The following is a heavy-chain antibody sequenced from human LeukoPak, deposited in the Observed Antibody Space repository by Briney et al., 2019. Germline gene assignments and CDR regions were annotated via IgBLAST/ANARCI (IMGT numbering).Heavy chain of an antibody. CDR3: ARYVVYGSGIDYFDY. V-gene: IGHV4-39*01. Sequence: SETLSLTCTVSGGSISSSSYYWSWIRQPPGKGLEWIASINYSGSTYYNPSLKSRVTISVDTSKNQFSLKLSSVTAADTTVYFCARYVVYGSGIDYFDYWGQGTLVTVSS. J-gene: IGHJ4*02. CDR2: INYSGST. CDR1: GGSISSSSYY. D-gene: IGHD3-10*01.